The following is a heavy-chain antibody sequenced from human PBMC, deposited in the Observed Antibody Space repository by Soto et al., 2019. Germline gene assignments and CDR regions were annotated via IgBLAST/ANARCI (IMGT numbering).Heavy chain of an antibody. CDR2: VNPKRGDA. J-gene: IGHJ2*01. Sequence: QVVLVQSGAEVKKPGASVKVSCKSSGYKFTDYYIHWVRQAPGQGPEWMGGVNPKRGDAVYARKFQGWVTMTRDTATTTAYLEVNRLKPDDTAVYFCARDPGLPGRYWYFDLWGRGTLVTVSS. D-gene: IGHD3-9*01. CDR1: GYKFTDYY. CDR3: ARDPGLPGRYWYFDL. V-gene: IGHV1-2*04.